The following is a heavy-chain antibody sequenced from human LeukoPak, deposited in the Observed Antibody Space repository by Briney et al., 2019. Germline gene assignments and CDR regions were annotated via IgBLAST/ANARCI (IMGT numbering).Heavy chain of an antibody. CDR1: GFTFSSYV. D-gene: IGHD6-13*01. Sequence: GGSLRLSCAASGFTFSSYVMSWVRQAPGKGLEWVSAISGGGGGTYYADSVKGRFTISRDNSKNTLYLQMSSLRADDTAVYYCAKGRSSSWYSAFDYWGQGTLVTVSS. CDR3: AKGRSSSWYSAFDY. CDR2: ISGGGGGT. V-gene: IGHV3-23*01. J-gene: IGHJ4*02.